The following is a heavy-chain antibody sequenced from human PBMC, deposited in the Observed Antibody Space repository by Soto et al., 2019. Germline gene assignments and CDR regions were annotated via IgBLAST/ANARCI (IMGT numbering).Heavy chain of an antibody. CDR1: GGTFSSYA. CDR3: ARGVYSSGLAWFDP. V-gene: IGHV1-69*13. J-gene: IGHJ5*02. D-gene: IGHD6-19*01. Sequence: SVKVSCKASGGTFSSYAISWVRQAPGQGLEWMGGIIPIFGTANYAQKFQGRVTITADESTSTAYTELSSLRSEDTAVYYCARGVYSSGLAWFDPWGQGTLVTVSS. CDR2: IIPIFGTA.